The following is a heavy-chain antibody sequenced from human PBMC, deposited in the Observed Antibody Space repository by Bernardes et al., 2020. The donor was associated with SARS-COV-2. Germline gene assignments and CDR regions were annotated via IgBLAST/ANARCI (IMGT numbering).Heavy chain of an antibody. CDR2: INQNGNEK. CDR3: GTDLYY. CDR1: GFTFSSDW. V-gene: IGHV3-7*04. J-gene: IGHJ4*02. Sequence: GGSLRLLCAGCGFTFSSDWMSGFRQSPGKGLEWVANINQNGNEKYYVDSVKGRFTISRDNAKNSLHLQMNSLRAEDTAVYYCGTDLYYWGQGTLVTVSS.